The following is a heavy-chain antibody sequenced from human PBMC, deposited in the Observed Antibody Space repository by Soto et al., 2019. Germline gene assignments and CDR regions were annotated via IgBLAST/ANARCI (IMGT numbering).Heavy chain of an antibody. D-gene: IGHD6-19*01. CDR1: GFTFSNAW. J-gene: IGHJ5*02. CDR3: TTDPTRSSGWS. V-gene: IGHV3-15*01. CDR2: IKGAIDGGTR. Sequence: EVQLVESGGGLVKPGGSLRLSCAASGFTFSNAWMSWVRQAPGKGLEWVGRIKGAIDGGTRDYAAPLKGRFTISRDDSTNTLYLQMNSLITGDTAVYYCTTDPTRSSGWSWGQGTLVTVSS.